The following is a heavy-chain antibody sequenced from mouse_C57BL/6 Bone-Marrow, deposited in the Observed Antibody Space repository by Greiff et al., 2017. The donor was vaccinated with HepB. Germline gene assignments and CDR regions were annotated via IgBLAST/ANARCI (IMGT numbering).Heavy chain of an antibody. Sequence: EVQLQESGTVLARPGASVKMSCKTSGYTFTSYWMHWVKQRPGQGLEWIGAIYPGNSDTSYNQKFKGKAKLTAVTSASTAYMELSSLTNEDSAVYYCTKAPSGLRRGYAMDYWGQGTSVTVSS. J-gene: IGHJ4*01. CDR3: TKAPSGLRRGYAMDY. CDR2: IYPGNSDT. D-gene: IGHD2-4*01. CDR1: GYTFTSYW. V-gene: IGHV1-5*01.